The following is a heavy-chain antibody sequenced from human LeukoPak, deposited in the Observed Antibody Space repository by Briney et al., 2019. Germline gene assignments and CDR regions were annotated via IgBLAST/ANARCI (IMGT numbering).Heavy chain of an antibody. Sequence: PGGSLRLSCAASGFTFSSYAMSWVRQAPGKGLEWVANIKEDGSERYYVDSVKGRFTISRDNAKNSLFLQMNSLRAEDTALYYCAREGTTGWSQRYYCNYAMDVWGQGTTVTVSS. J-gene: IGHJ6*02. CDR1: GFTFSSYA. CDR2: IKEDGSER. CDR3: AREGTTGWSQRYYCNYAMDV. V-gene: IGHV3-7*01. D-gene: IGHD1-1*01.